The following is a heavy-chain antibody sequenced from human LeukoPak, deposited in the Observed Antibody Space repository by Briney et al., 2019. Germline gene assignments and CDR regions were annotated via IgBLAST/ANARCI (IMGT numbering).Heavy chain of an antibody. V-gene: IGHV3-23*01. J-gene: IGHJ4*02. D-gene: IGHD4/OR15-4a*01. CDR1: GFTFSSYA. Sequence: GGSLRLSCAASGFTFSSYAMSWVRQAPGKGLEWVSAISGSGGSTYYADSVKGRFTISRDNSKNTLYLQMNNLRAEDTAVYYCAKDLTTSVYVTLDYWGQGTLVTVSS. CDR2: ISGSGGST. CDR3: AKDLTTSVYVTLDY.